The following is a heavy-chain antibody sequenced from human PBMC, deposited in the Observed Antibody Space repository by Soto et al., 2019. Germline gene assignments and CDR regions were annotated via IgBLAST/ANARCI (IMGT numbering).Heavy chain of an antibody. J-gene: IGHJ4*02. CDR3: ARAGDYFGDY. V-gene: IGHV1-18*01. CDR1: GYTLSIYG. Sequence: QIELVQSGAEVKKPGASVKVSCKASGYTLSIYGIQWVRQAPGQGLEWMGWIVAYNNRTIYAQKFQDRVTLITDTSTTTAFMEVRTLTSDDTAVYYCARAGDYFGDYWGQGTLVTVSS. CDR2: IVAYNNRT. D-gene: IGHD3-10*01.